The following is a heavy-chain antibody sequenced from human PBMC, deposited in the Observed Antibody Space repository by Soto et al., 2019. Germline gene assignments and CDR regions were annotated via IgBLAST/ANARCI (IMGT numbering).Heavy chain of an antibody. CDR2: ISSSSSYI. CDR1: GFTFSSYS. CDR3: ARGVGPSWSYYNSYFDY. J-gene: IGHJ4*02. V-gene: IGHV3-21*01. D-gene: IGHD3-10*01. Sequence: GGSLRLSCASSGFTFSSYSMNLVRQAPGKGLEWVSSISSSSSYIYYADSVKGRFTISRDNAKNSLYLQMNSLRAEDTAVYYCARGVGPSWSYYNSYFDYWGQGTLVTVSS.